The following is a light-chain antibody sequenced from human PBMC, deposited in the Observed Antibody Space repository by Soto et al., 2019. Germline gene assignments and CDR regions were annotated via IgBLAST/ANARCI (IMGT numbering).Light chain of an antibody. V-gene: IGLV2-8*01. J-gene: IGLJ1*01. Sequence: QSSLTQPPSASGSPGQSGTLYCTGTSSDDSVYKYVSWYQQHPCKAPKLMIYEVRKRPSGVPDRFSGSKSGNTAPLTVSGLQAEDDADYYCSSLGVFGTGTKLTVL. CDR3: SSLGV. CDR1: SSDDSVYKY. CDR2: EVR.